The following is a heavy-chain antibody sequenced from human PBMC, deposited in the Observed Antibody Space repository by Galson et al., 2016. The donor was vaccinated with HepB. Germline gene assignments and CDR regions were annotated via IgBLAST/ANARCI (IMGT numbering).Heavy chain of an antibody. D-gene: IGHD3-10*01. CDR1: GFTFSDYE. V-gene: IGHV3-30-3*01. CDR3: ARDLASGYFDY. Sequence: SLRLSCAASGFTFSDYEINWVRQAPGKGLEWVALISYDGSDGYYADSVKGRFTISRDNSKNTLYLQMNSLRVEDTAVYYCARDLASGYFDYWGQGTLVTVSS. J-gene: IGHJ4*02. CDR2: ISYDGSDG.